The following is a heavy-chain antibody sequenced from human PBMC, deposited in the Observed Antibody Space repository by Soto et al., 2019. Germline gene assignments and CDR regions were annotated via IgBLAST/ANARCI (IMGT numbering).Heavy chain of an antibody. Sequence: PSEILSLTCSVSGASVSDKTFYWSWLRQSPGKGLEWIGYIYYSGTTNYNPSLKGRFTISVDTSKNQFSLRLNSVTAADTALYYCARTTAVPSTLRSRYYFDYWGQGMLVTVSS. CDR1: GASVSDKTFY. CDR3: ARTTAVPSTLRSRYYFDY. J-gene: IGHJ4*02. D-gene: IGHD4-17*01. V-gene: IGHV4-61*01. CDR2: IYYSGTT.